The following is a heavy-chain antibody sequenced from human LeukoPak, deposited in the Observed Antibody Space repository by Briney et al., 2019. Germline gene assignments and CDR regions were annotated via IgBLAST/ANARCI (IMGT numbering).Heavy chain of an antibody. V-gene: IGHV3-23*01. J-gene: IGHJ4*02. CDR3: AREADPYYFDY. CDR1: GFTFMNYA. Sequence: PGGSLRLSCAASGFTFMNYAVTWVRQAPGKGLEWVSVINDSGGSTYYADSVKGRFTISRDNSKNTLYLQMNSLRAEDTAVYYCAREADPYYFDYWGQGTLVTVSS. CDR2: INDSGGST.